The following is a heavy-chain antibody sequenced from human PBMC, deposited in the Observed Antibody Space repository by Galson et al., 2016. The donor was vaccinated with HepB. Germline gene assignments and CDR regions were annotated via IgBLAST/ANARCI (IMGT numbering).Heavy chain of an antibody. D-gene: IGHD2-15*01. CDR3: TRGSRCSGGTCYSPAFDY. Sequence: SVKVSCKASGGTFSIYGLAWVRQAPGQGFEWIGWISGTNGNTDYAPSFQGRVTMTRDTSTHTAYLELRTLRNDDTAIYYCTRGSRCSGGTCYSPAFDYWGQGTLVIVSS. CDR1: GGTFSIYG. J-gene: IGHJ4*02. CDR2: ISGTNGNT. V-gene: IGHV1-18*01.